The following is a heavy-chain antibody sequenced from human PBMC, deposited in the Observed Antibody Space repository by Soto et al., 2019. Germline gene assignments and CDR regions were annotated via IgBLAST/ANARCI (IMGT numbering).Heavy chain of an antibody. CDR3: ARELERGGDCYYYGGMDV. Sequence: QVQLVQSGAEVKKPGSSVTVSCKASGGTFSSYAISWVRQAPGQGLEWMGGIIPIFGTANYAQKFQGRVTITADESTSTGYMELGSRRSEATAVYYCARELERGGDCYYYGGMDVWGQGTTVTVSS. D-gene: IGHD2-21*02. V-gene: IGHV1-69*01. J-gene: IGHJ6*02. CDR1: GGTFSSYA. CDR2: IIPIFGTA.